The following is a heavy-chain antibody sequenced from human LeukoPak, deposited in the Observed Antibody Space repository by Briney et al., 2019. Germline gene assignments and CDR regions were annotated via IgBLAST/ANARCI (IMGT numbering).Heavy chain of an antibody. CDR1: GFTFSSYW. Sequence: GGSLRPSCAASGFTFSSYWMHWVRQAPGKGLEWVSRINSNGSSTSYAESVKGRFTISRDNAKTTLYLQMNSLRAADTAVYYCARDLAPSTMLWSRLMGKSYGMDVWGQGTTVTVSS. D-gene: IGHD2-8*01. V-gene: IGHV3-74*01. CDR2: INSNGSST. CDR3: ARDLAPSTMLWSRLMGKSYGMDV. J-gene: IGHJ6*02.